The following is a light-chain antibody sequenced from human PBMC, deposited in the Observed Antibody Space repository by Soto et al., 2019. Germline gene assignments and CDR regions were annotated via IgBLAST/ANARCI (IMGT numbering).Light chain of an antibody. CDR1: QNINTN. CDR3: QQYTVWPFT. V-gene: IGKV3-15*01. Sequence: EIEMTQSPATLSLSPGERATLSCRASQNINTNLAWYQQSPGRAPRLFIYHTSTRATGIPDRFSGSGSGTEFNLTISSLQSEDFALYYCQQYTVWPFTFGGGTSVEIK. J-gene: IGKJ4*01. CDR2: HTS.